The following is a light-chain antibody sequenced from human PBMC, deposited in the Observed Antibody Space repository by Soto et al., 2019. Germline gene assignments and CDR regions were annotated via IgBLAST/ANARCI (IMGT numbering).Light chain of an antibody. CDR3: QHYGTRRAT. Sequence: DIQMTQAPSSLGSSVGDRVAITWRATQTIDTRLAWYQQKPGEAPKLLIYDASSLENGVPSRFSGSGAGTEFTLTISGLQPDDFAAYFSQHYGTRRATVGLGTKVDIK. J-gene: IGKJ1*01. V-gene: IGKV1-5*01. CDR1: QTIDTR. CDR2: DAS.